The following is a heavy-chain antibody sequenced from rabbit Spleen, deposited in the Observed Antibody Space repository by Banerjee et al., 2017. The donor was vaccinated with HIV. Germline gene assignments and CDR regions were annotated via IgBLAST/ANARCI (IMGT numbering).Heavy chain of an antibody. V-gene: IGHV1S40*01. Sequence: QSLEESGGGLVQPEGSLTLTCTASGFSFSSSYYMCWVRRAPGKGLEWIACIYTGGSGSTAYASWAKGRFTVSKTSSTTVTLQLHSLTAADTATYFCARGSATMTMVITGYYLSLWGPGTLVTVS. CDR1: GFSFSSSYY. CDR3: ARGSATMTMVITGYYLSL. J-gene: IGHJ4*01. D-gene: IGHD2-1*01. CDR2: IYTGGSGST.